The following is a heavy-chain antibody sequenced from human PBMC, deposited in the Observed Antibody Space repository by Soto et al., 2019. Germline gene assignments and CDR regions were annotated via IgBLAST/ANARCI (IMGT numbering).Heavy chain of an antibody. CDR1: GFTFTNYA. CDR3: AREVGAPSGWLDP. V-gene: IGHV3-23*01. CDR2: ISASGGLK. Sequence: EVQLSESGGDLRQPGGSLRLSCAASGFTFTNYAMTWVSQTPGKGLEWVSGISASGGLKYYADSVRGRFTVYRDNSKNILYLQMDNLRDEDTALYYCAREVGAPSGWLDPWGQGTQVTVSS. D-gene: IGHD1-26*01. J-gene: IGHJ5*02.